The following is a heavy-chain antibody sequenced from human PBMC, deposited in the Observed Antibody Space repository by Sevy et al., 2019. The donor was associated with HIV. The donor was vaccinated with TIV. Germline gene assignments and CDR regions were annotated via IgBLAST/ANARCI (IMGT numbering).Heavy chain of an antibody. J-gene: IGHJ4*02. CDR3: AREGCTKPHDY. D-gene: IGHD2-8*01. V-gene: IGHV3-23*01. CDR2: LSFGCGKI. Sequence: GGSLRLSCAASGFDFSISSMSWVRQAPGKGLEWVSTLSFGCGKINYADSVKGRFTISRDNSKSSVYLQMNNKRVEDTAVYYCAREGCTKPHDYWGQGTLVTVYS. CDR1: GFDFSISS.